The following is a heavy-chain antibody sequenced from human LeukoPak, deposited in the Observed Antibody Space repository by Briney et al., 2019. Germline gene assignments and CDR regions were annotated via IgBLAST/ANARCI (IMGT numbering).Heavy chain of an antibody. CDR1: GGSISNNNW. J-gene: IGHJ4*02. CDR3: ARDQRARSAGKGSLGY. CDR2: IYHSGIT. Sequence: SETLSLTCAVSGGSISNNNWWTWVRQPPGKGLEWIGEIYHSGITNYNPSLKSRVAISVDRSKSQFSLKLSSVPAADTAVYYCARDQRARSAGKGSLGYWGQGTLVTVSS. D-gene: IGHD6-13*01. V-gene: IGHV4-4*02.